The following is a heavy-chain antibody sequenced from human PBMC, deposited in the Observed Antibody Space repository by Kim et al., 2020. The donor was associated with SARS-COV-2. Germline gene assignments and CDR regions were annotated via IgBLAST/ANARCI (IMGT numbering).Heavy chain of an antibody. CDR2: IYYSGST. CDR3: AREEGSGWNINYYYYGMDV. D-gene: IGHD6-19*01. CDR1: GGSISSSSYY. Sequence: SETLSLTCTVSGGSISSSSYYWGWIRQPPGKGLEWIGSIYYSGSTYYNPSLKSRVTISVDTSKNQFSLKLSSVTAADTAVYYCAREEGSGWNINYYYYGMDVWGQGTTVTVSS. J-gene: IGHJ6*02. V-gene: IGHV4-39*07.